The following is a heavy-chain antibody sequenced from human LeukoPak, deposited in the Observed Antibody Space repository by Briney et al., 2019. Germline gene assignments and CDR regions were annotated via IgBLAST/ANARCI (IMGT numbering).Heavy chain of an antibody. V-gene: IGHV4-34*01. CDR3: ARESSSVFDY. Sequence: SETLSLTCAVYGGSFSGYYWSWIPQPPGKGLEWIGEINHSGSTNYNPSLKSRVTISVDTSKNQFSLKLSSVTAADTAVYYCARESSSVFDYWGQGTLVTVSS. J-gene: IGHJ4*02. CDR2: INHSGST. CDR1: GGSFSGYY. D-gene: IGHD6-13*01.